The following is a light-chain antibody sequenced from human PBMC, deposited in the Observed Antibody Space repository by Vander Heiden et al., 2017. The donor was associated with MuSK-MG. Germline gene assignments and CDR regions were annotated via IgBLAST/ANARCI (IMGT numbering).Light chain of an antibody. CDR2: EVT. CDR1: SSDVDGYNY. V-gene: IGLV2-8*01. CDR3: SSYAGNYNFDV. Sequence: QSAQSQPPRAPGSPGDSVHLPCTGTSSDVDGYNYVSGYQQHPGKAPKLMIYEVTGRPSGVPDRFSGSKSGNTASLTVSGLQAEDEADYYCSSYAGNYNFDVFGTGTKVTVL. J-gene: IGLJ1*01.